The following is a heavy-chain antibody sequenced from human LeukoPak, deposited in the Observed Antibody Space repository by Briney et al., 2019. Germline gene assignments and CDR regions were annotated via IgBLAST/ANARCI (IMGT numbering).Heavy chain of an antibody. Sequence: GGSLRLSCAASEFTFSSYSMNWVRQAPGKGLEWVSYITNSGNSKSYADSVKGRFTISRGNTKNSLYLQMNGLRAEDTAVYYCARGGSWGSAYYFDYWGQGTLVTVSS. D-gene: IGHD2-15*01. CDR1: EFTFSSYS. CDR3: ARGGSWGSAYYFDY. J-gene: IGHJ4*02. CDR2: ITNSGNSK. V-gene: IGHV3-48*01.